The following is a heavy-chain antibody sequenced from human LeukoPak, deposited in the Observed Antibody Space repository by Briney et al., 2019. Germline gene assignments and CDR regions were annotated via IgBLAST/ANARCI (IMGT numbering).Heavy chain of an antibody. Sequence: PSETLSLTCAVSGYSISSDNYWVWIRQPPGQGLDWTGGIYHSGSTYYNPSLKSRVTMSVDTSKNQFSLKLSSVTAADTAVYYCARAPRDSSSSNYMRRFDYWGQGTLVTVPS. D-gene: IGHD3-22*01. CDR1: GYSISSDNY. CDR3: ARAPRDSSSSNYMRRFDY. CDR2: IYHSGST. J-gene: IGHJ4*02. V-gene: IGHV4-38-2*01.